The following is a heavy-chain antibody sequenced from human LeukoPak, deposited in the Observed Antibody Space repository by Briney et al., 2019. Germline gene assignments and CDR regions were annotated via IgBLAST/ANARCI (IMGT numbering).Heavy chain of an antibody. J-gene: IGHJ5*02. D-gene: IGHD2/OR15-2a*01. Sequence: GSLRLSCAASGFTFSSYAMNWVRQPPGKGLEWIGSIYYGGSTYYNPSLKSRVTISVDTSKNQFSLKLSSVTAADTAVYYCARDEANFYPTVGWFDPWGQGTLVTVSS. CDR2: IYYGGST. V-gene: IGHV4-39*07. CDR3: ARDEANFYPTVGWFDP. CDR1: GFTFSSYA.